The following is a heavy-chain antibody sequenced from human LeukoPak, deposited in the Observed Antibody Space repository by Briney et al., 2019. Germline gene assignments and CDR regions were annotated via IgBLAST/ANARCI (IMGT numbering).Heavy chain of an antibody. CDR3: ARHRSKWLQSSFDY. V-gene: IGHV4-39*01. J-gene: IGHJ4*02. Sequence: SSETLSLTCTVSGGSINSSSYYWGWIRQPPGKGLEWIESIFYSGNTYDNPSLKSRVTISVDTSKNQFSLKLNSVTAADTAVYYCARHRSKWLQSSFDYWGQGTLVTVSS. CDR2: IFYSGNT. CDR1: GGSINSSSYY. D-gene: IGHD5-24*01.